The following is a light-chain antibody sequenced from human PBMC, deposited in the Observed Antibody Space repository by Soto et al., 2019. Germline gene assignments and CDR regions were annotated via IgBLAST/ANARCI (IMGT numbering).Light chain of an antibody. CDR1: KKIIGAYNF. J-gene: IGLJ2*01. CDR3: TSWTTSTTMI. V-gene: IGLV2-14*03. CDR2: DVN. Sequence: QSGLTHPASGSGSPGQSITFSCLVTKKIIGAYNFVSWYQQHPGKAPKLMLYDVNIRPSGVSNRFSGSKSGNTASLTISGLQAEYEADYYCTSWTTSTTMIFGGGTKVTVL.